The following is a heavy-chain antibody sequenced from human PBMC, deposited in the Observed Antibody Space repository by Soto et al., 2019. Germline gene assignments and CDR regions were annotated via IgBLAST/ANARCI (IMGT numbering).Heavy chain of an antibody. J-gene: IGHJ3*02. Sequence: GGSLRLSCAASGFTFSSYAMSWVRQAPGKGLEWVSAISGSGGSTYYADSVKGRFTISRDNSKNTLYLQMNSLRAEVTAVYYCAKDPDLTSDAFDIWGQGTMVAVSS. D-gene: IGHD4-4*01. CDR1: GFTFSSYA. V-gene: IGHV3-23*01. CDR3: AKDPDLTSDAFDI. CDR2: ISGSGGST.